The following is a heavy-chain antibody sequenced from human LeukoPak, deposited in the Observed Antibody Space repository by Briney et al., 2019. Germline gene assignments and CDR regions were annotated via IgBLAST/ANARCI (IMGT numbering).Heavy chain of an antibody. V-gene: IGHV4-34*01. CDR2: INHSGST. CDR1: GGSFSGYY. CDR3: ARGSRGHYFDY. D-gene: IGHD3-10*01. J-gene: IGHJ4*02. Sequence: PSETLPLTCAVYGGSFSGYYWSWIRQPPGKGLEWIGEINHSGSTNYNPSLKSRVTISVDTSKNQFSLKLSSVTAADTAVYYCARGSRGHYFDYWGQGTLVTVSS.